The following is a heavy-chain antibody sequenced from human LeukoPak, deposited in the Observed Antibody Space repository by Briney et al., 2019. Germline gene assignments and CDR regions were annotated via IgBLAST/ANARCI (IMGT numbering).Heavy chain of an antibody. Sequence: SETLSLTCAVSSGSISGYYWNWIRQPPGKGLEWLGFRYYSGATNYNPSLRGRVTISVDRSKSQLSLKMTSVTAADTAVYYCARALSGSPVVFDSWGQGTLVSVSS. J-gene: IGHJ4*02. CDR3: ARALSGSPVVFDS. V-gene: IGHV4-59*08. CDR1: SGSISGYY. D-gene: IGHD1-26*01. CDR2: RYYSGAT.